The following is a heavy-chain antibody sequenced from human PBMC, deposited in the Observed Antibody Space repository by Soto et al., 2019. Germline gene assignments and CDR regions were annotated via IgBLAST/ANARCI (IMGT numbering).Heavy chain of an antibody. CDR3: ARVYCAGDCYSDHLYAFDI. V-gene: IGHV3-7*01. D-gene: IGHD2-21*02. CDR1: GFTFSSYW. J-gene: IGHJ3*02. Sequence: QPGGSLRLSCAASGFTFSSYWMSWVRQAPEKGLEWVANIRQDGSEKSYVDSVKGRFTISRDNAKNSLYLQMNSLRAEDTAVYYCARVYCAGDCYSDHLYAFDIWGQGTMVTVSS. CDR2: IRQDGSEK.